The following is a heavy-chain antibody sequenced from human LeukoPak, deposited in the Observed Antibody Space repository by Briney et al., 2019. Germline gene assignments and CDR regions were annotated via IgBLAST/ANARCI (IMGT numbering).Heavy chain of an antibody. D-gene: IGHD4-17*01. J-gene: IGHJ4*02. CDR1: GFTFSGSA. Sequence: PGGSLRLSCAASGFTFSGSAMHWVRQASGKGLEWVGRIRSKANSYATAYAASVKGRFTISRDDSKNTAYLQMNSLKTEDTAVYYCAKASDWIAVTTDFDYWGQGTLVTVSS. CDR2: IRSKANSYAT. V-gene: IGHV3-73*01. CDR3: AKASDWIAVTTDFDY.